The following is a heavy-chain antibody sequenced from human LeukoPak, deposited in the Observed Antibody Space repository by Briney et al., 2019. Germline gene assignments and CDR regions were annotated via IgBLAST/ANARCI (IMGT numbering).Heavy chain of an antibody. J-gene: IGHJ6*03. CDR3: ARGYYYYYMDV. CDR2: INHSGST. Sequence: SETLSPTCAVYGGSFSGYYWSWIRQPPGKGLEWIGEINHSGSTNYNPSLKSRVTISVDTSKNQFSPKLSSVTAADTAVYYCARGYYYYYMDVWGKGTTVTVSS. V-gene: IGHV4-34*01. CDR1: GGSFSGYY.